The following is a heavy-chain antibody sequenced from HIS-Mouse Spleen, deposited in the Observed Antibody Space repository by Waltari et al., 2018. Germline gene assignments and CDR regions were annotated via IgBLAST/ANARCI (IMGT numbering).Heavy chain of an antibody. Sequence: QLQLQESGPGLVKPSETLSLTCTVSGGSISSSSYYRGWIRPAPGRGLALIGSIYYRASTYHHPSLKSRVTISVDTSKNQFALKLSSVTAADTAVYYWAREIPYSSSWYDWYFDLWGRGTLVTVSS. D-gene: IGHD6-13*01. CDR2: IYYRAST. J-gene: IGHJ2*01. CDR3: AREIPYSSSWYDWYFDL. CDR1: GGSISSSSYY. V-gene: IGHV4-39*07.